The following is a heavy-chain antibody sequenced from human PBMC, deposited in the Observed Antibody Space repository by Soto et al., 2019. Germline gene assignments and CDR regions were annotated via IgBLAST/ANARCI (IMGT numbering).Heavy chain of an antibody. Sequence: GASVKVSCKASGFTFTCSAVQWVRQSRGKRLEWIGWIVVGSGDTNSAQKFQERVTITRDMSTSTAYIELSSLRSEDTAVYYCAATIIAAVGTGYYYGMDVWGQGTTVTVSS. J-gene: IGHJ6*02. D-gene: IGHD6-13*01. CDR2: IVVGSGDT. CDR3: AATIIAAVGTGYYYGMDV. V-gene: IGHV1-58*01. CDR1: GFTFTCSA.